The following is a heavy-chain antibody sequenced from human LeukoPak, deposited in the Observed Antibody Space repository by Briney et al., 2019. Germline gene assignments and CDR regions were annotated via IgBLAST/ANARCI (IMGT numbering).Heavy chain of an antibody. D-gene: IGHD3-22*01. J-gene: IGHJ3*02. CDR1: GGSISSYY. CDR3: ARASSGDYYDSSGSDAFDI. Sequence: SETLSLTCTVSGGSISSYYWSWIRQPPGKGLEWIGYIYYSGSTNYNPSLKSRVTISADTSKNQFSLKLSSVTAADTAVYYCARASSGDYYDSSGSDAFDIWGQGTMVTVSS. V-gene: IGHV4-59*01. CDR2: IYYSGST.